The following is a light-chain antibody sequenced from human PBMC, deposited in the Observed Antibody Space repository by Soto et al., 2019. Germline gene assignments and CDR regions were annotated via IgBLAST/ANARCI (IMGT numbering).Light chain of an antibody. CDR2: GNS. CDR1: SSNIGAGYD. J-gene: IGLJ1*01. V-gene: IGLV1-40*01. CDR3: QSYDSSPAKV. Sequence: QPVLTQPPSVSGAPGQRVTISCTGSSSNIGAGYDVHWYQQLPGTAPKLLIYGNSNRPSGVPDRFSGSKSGTSASLAITGLQAEDEADYYCQSYDSSPAKVFGTGTKVTVL.